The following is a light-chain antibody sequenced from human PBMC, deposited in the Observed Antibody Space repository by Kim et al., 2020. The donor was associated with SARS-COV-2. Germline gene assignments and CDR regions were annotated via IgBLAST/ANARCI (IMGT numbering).Light chain of an antibody. Sequence: SSELTQAPAVSVALGQTVRITCQGDSLRSYYATWYQQKPGQAPILVIYGKNNRPSGIPDRFSGSSSGNTASLTITGTQAGDEADYYCNSRDSNDNVLFGGGTQLTV. CDR2: GKN. V-gene: IGLV3-19*01. CDR3: NSRDSNDNVL. J-gene: IGLJ2*01. CDR1: SLRSYY.